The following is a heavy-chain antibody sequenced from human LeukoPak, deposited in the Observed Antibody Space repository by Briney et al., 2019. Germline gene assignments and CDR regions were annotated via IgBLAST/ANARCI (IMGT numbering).Heavy chain of an antibody. CDR2: IYYSGST. V-gene: IGHV4-31*03. D-gene: IGHD3-16*01. J-gene: IGHJ4*02. CDR1: GGSISSGGYY. Sequence: PSETLSLTCTVSGGSISSGGYYWSWIRQHPGKGLEWIGYIYYSGSTYYNPSLKSRVTISVDTSKNQFSLKLSSVTAADTAVYYCASVSALWGIDYWGQGTLVTVSS. CDR3: ASVSALWGIDY.